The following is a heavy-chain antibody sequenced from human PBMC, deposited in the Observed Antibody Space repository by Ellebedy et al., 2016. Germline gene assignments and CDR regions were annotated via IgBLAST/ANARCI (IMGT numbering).Heavy chain of an antibody. J-gene: IGHJ3*02. D-gene: IGHD1-26*01. CDR1: GFTFSSYG. CDR3: AKEQYIVGATWGGDAFDI. CDR2: ISYDGSNK. Sequence: GESLKISXAASGFTFSSYGMHWVRQAPGKGLEWVAVISYDGSNKYYADSVKGRFTISRDNSKNTLYLQMNSLRAEDTAVYYCAKEQYIVGATWGGDAFDIWGQGTMVTVSS. V-gene: IGHV3-30*18.